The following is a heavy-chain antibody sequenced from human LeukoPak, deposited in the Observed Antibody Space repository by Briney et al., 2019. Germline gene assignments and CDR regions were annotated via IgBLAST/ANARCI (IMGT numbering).Heavy chain of an antibody. J-gene: IGHJ6*03. CDR1: GDSISITSHY. Sequence: SSETLSLTCTVSGDSISITSHYWGWIRQPPGQGLEWIVSMSSSGSTYYNPALKGRVTMSADTSKIQFSLKVSSVAAADTAVYFCARLQTPNVVVVPDEISYYYFYFDGWGKGTTGTVS. V-gene: IGHV4-39*01. D-gene: IGHD2-2*01. CDR2: MSSSGST. CDR3: ARLQTPNVVVVPDEISYYYFYFDG.